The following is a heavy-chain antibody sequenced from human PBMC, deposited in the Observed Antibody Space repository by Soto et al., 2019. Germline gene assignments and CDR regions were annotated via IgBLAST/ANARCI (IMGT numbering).Heavy chain of an antibody. V-gene: IGHV4-39*01. Sequence: SETLSLTCTVSGDSVATGCNHWDWIRQSPGGRLEWIGSVYYSASSYYNPSLRSRVTISLNLSANQISLRLTSVTAADAAVYFCARRRDTNQFGGLDVWGQGTLVTVSS. D-gene: IGHD3-16*01. CDR2: VYYSASS. CDR3: ARRRDTNQFGGLDV. J-gene: IGHJ1*01. CDR1: GDSVATGCNH.